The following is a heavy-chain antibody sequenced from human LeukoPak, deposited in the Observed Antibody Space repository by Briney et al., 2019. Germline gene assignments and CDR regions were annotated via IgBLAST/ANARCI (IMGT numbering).Heavy chain of an antibody. Sequence: SGGSLRLSCAASEFTFSSFTMHWVRQAPGKGLEWVAVIWYDGSNKYYADSVKGRFTISRDNSKNTLYLQMNSLRAEDTAVYYCAKGTIFGVVLGMDVWGQGTTVTVSS. CDR2: IWYDGSNK. CDR1: EFTFSSFT. V-gene: IGHV3-30*02. J-gene: IGHJ6*02. D-gene: IGHD3-3*01. CDR3: AKGTIFGVVLGMDV.